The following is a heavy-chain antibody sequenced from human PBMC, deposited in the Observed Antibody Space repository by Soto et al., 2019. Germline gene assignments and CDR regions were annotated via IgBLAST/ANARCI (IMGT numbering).Heavy chain of an antibody. D-gene: IGHD6-19*01. Sequence: QVRLVESGGGVAQPGRSLRLSCAASGFNFGVFGMHWVRQAPGKGLEWLSVLSYEGSEEYYADSVRGRFTISRDNSKNTLFLQMDSLRVDDTGVYYCALTRRSSLLEVAGPGFEYWGQGTLVTVS. CDR1: GFNFGVFG. CDR2: LSYEGSEE. CDR3: ALTRRSSLLEVAGPGFEY. V-gene: IGHV3-30*03. J-gene: IGHJ4*02.